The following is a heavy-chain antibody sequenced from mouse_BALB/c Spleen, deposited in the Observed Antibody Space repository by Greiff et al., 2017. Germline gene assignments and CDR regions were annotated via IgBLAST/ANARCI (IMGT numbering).Heavy chain of an antibody. CDR2: ISSGSSTI. Sequence: EVMLVESGGGLVQPGGSRKLSCAASGFTFSSFGMHWVRQAPEKGLEWVAYISSGSSTIYYADTVKGRFTISRDNPKNTLFLQMTSLRSEDTAMYYCAPYGNYYAMDYWGQGTSVTVSS. V-gene: IGHV5-17*02. D-gene: IGHD2-1*01. CDR3: APYGNYYAMDY. J-gene: IGHJ4*01. CDR1: GFTFSSFG.